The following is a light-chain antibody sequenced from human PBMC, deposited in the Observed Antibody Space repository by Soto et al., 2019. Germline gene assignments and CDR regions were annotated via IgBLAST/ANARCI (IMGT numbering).Light chain of an antibody. CDR1: SSDVGAYNY. V-gene: IGLV2-8*01. Sequence: QSAVTQPPSASGSPGQSVTISCSGTSSDVGAYNYVSWYQQHPGKAPRLLIYEVSQRPSGVPDRFSGSKSANTASLTVSGLQPEDEADYYCSSYAGTNNLLYVFGTGTKVTI. CDR2: EVS. CDR3: SSYAGTNNLLYV. J-gene: IGLJ1*01.